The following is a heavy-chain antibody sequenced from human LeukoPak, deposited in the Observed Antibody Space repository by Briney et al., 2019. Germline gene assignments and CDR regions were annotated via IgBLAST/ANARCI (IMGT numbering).Heavy chain of an antibody. Sequence: GGSLRLSCAASGFTFSSYSMNWVRQAPGKGLEWVSYISTGSSNIYYADSVKGRFTISRDNAKNSLYLQMNSLRDEDTAAYYCARDHTSSWYYFDYWGQGTLVTVSS. J-gene: IGHJ4*02. D-gene: IGHD6-13*01. CDR1: GFTFSSYS. V-gene: IGHV3-48*02. CDR2: ISTGSSNI. CDR3: ARDHTSSWYYFDY.